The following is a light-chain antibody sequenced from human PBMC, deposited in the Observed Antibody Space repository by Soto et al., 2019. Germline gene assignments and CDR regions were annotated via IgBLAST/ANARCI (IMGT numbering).Light chain of an antibody. CDR3: QQYGSSPII. J-gene: IGKJ5*01. CDR2: GAS. Sequence: EIVLTQSPGTLSLSPGERATLSCRASQSVSSSYLAWYQQKPGQAPRLLIYGASSRATGIPDRFSGSGSETDFTLTISRLEPEDFAVYYCQQYGSSPIIFGQGTRLEIK. V-gene: IGKV3-20*01. CDR1: QSVSSSY.